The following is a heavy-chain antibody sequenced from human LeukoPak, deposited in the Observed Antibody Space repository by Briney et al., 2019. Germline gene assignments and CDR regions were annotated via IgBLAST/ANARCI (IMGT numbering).Heavy chain of an antibody. V-gene: IGHV3-23*01. J-gene: IGHJ5*02. D-gene: IGHD6-6*01. CDR1: GCTFSGYA. Sequence: GGSLSLPCAASGCTFSGYAWSWVRQAPGKGLEWVAAISGSGGSTYYAASVKGRSTISRDNSKNTLYLQMNSVRAEDTAVYYCAKGPAASIADNWFDPWGQGTLVTVSS. CDR3: AKGPAASIADNWFDP. CDR2: ISGSGGST.